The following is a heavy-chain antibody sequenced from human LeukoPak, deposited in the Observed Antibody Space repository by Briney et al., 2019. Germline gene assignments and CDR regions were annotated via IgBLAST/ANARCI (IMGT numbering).Heavy chain of an antibody. D-gene: IGHD3-10*01. Sequence: GESLKISCKGSGYSFTIYWIGWVRQMPGKGLEWMGIIYPGDSDTRYSPSFQGQVTISADKSISTAYLQWSSLKASDTAMYYCARISYGSGSPSANFDYWGQGTLVTVSS. J-gene: IGHJ4*02. V-gene: IGHV5-51*01. CDR2: IYPGDSDT. CDR1: GYSFTIYW. CDR3: ARISYGSGSPSANFDY.